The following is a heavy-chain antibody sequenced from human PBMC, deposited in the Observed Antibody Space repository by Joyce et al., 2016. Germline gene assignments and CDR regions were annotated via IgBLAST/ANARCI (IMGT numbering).Heavy chain of an antibody. CDR3: ARQEGVALVRGGAFDF. J-gene: IGHJ3*01. Sequence: EVQLVQSGAEVKKPWESLKISCKASGYIFTNYWVGWVRQMPGKGLGGMGIIYPGDSEIRYSPSFEGKDTISVDKSITTAYLKWSSLKASNTAIYFCARQEGVALVRGGAFDFWGQGTMVTVSS. CDR1: GYIFTNYW. CDR2: IYPGDSEI. V-gene: IGHV5-51*01. D-gene: IGHD3-10*01.